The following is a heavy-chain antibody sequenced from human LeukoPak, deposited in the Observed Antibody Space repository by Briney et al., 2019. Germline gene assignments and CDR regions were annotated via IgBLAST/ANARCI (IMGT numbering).Heavy chain of an antibody. J-gene: IGHJ6*03. CDR3: ARERQIVRKNYYYYYMDV. CDR1: GFTLSSYS. V-gene: IGHV3-21*01. Sequence: GGSLRLSCAASGFTLSSYSMNWVRQAPGKGLEWVSSISSSSSYIYYADSVKGRFTISRDNAKNSLYLQMNSLRAEDTAVFYCARERQIVRKNYYYYYMDVGGKGTRVTVS. D-gene: IGHD1-26*01. CDR2: ISSSSSYI.